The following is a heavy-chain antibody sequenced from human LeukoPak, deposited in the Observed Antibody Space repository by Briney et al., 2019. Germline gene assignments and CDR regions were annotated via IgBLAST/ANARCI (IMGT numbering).Heavy chain of an antibody. Sequence: GGSLRLSCAASGFTFSSYAMNWVRQAPGKGLEWVSGISGGGGSTYYADSVKGRFTISRDNSKNTLYLQMDSLRAEDTALYYCAKGSGINHYHWIDPWGQGTLVTVSS. D-gene: IGHD1-14*01. V-gene: IGHV3-23*01. CDR2: ISGGGGST. J-gene: IGHJ5*02. CDR1: GFTFSSYA. CDR3: AKGSGINHYHWIDP.